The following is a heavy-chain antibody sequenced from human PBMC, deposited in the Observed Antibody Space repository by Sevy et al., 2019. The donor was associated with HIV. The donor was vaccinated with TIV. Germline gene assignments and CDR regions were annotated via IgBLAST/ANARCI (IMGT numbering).Heavy chain of an antibody. CDR3: AGDLPHLLPWELSRGSDY. V-gene: IGHV3-30*04. J-gene: IGHJ4*02. CDR1: GFTFSSYA. Sequence: GGSLRLSCAASGFTFSSYALHWFRQAPGKGLEWVAVISHDEILKEYADSVKGRFTIYRDSSKNRIYLEMNSLRPEDTAVYYCAGDLPHLLPWELSRGSDYWGQGTLVTVSS. D-gene: IGHD3-16*01. CDR2: ISHDEILK.